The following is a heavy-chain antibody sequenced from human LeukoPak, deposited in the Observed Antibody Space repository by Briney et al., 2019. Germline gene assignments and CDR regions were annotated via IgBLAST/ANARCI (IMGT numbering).Heavy chain of an antibody. Sequence: GGSLRLSCAASGFTVNSNYMGWVRQAPGKGLEWVSVIYSDGRAYSADSVKGRFTISRDNSKNTLYLQMNSLRAEDTAVYYCAKEPDIVVVPAAAYFNYWGQGTLVTVSS. J-gene: IGHJ4*02. CDR1: GFTVNSNY. D-gene: IGHD2-2*01. CDR2: IYSDGRA. CDR3: AKEPDIVVVPAAAYFNY. V-gene: IGHV3-53*01.